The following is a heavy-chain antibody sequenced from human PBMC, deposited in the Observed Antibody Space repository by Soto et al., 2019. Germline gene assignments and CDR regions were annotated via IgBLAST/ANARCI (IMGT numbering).Heavy chain of an antibody. CDR2: VNPNSGGT. CDR3: AQGSSIITGS. J-gene: IGHJ5*02. Sequence: ASVKVSCKASGDTFSGYFFLWVRQAPGQGPEWVGSVNPNSGGTYYAQKYRGRVTMTWSASISTAYMDLWNLRSDDTAVYYCAQGSSIITGSWGQGTLVTVSS. V-gene: IGHV1-2*02. CDR1: GDTFSGYF. D-gene: IGHD1-26*01.